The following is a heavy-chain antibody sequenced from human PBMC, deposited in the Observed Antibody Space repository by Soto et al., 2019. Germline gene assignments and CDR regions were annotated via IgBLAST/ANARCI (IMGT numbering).Heavy chain of an antibody. J-gene: IGHJ3*01. CDR1: EDTFVSYA. CDR3: ARGEPFILVLEL. CDR2: VVPILGST. V-gene: IGHV1-69*06. Sequence: QVQLVQSGAEVKKPGSSVKVSCKASEDTFVSYAITWVRQAPGQGPEWMGGVVPILGSTNYAQKFQGRVTFTADKSTNTAYMELSSLRSEDTAMYYCARGEPFILVLELWGQGTMVIVSS. D-gene: IGHD3-3*01.